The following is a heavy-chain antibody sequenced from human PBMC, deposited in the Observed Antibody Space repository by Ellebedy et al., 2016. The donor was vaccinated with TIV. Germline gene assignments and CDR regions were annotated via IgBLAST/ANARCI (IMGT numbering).Heavy chain of an antibody. J-gene: IGHJ4*02. CDR2: MSNSGST. V-gene: IGHV4-4*08. CDR1: GASISSYS. D-gene: IGHD1-26*01. CDR3: ASRASGRSDLGRGLYFEN. Sequence: MPSETLSLTCNVSGASISSYSWSWIRQPPGKGLAWIGYMSNSGSTNYNPSLKSRVTISVDTSKSQFSLKLPSVTAADTAVYYCASRASGRSDLGRGLYFENWGQGMLVTVSS.